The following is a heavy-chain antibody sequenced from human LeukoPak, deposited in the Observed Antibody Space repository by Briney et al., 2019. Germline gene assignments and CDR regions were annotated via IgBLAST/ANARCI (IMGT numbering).Heavy chain of an antibody. D-gene: IGHD2-2*01. J-gene: IGHJ2*01. CDR3: ARIPPVDWYFEL. Sequence: KPSETLSLACAVYGGSFSGYYWSWIRQPPGKWLEWIGEINHSGTTNYNPSLKSRVTITVDTSKNQFSLRLSSVTAADTAIYYCARIPPVDWYFELWGRGTLVTVSS. V-gene: IGHV4-34*01. CDR1: GGSFSGYY. CDR2: INHSGTT.